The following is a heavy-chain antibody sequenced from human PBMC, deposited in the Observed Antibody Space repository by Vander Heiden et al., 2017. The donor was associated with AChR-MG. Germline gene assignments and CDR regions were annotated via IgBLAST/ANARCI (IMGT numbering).Heavy chain of an antibody. CDR1: GFTFGDYY. Sequence: QVQLVESGGGLVKPGGSLGLSCVGSGFTFGDYYMTWIRQAPGKGLEWVSYISSSGSTTGSPSSYADSVKGRFTVSRYNANNSLYLQMRSLRVEDTAVYYGARVVRIARSWYDFEYWGQGTLGTVSS. D-gene: IGHD6-13*01. CDR2: ISSSGSTTGSPS. V-gene: IGHV3-11*01. J-gene: IGHJ4*02. CDR3: ARVVRIARSWYDFEY.